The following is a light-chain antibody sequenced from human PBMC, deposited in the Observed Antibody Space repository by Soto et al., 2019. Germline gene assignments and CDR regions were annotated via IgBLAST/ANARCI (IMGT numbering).Light chain of an antibody. CDR2: KDN. CDR1: SSNLGRDY. V-gene: IGLV1-47*01. CDR3: AAWDDSLTGWV. J-gene: IGLJ3*02. Sequence: QAVVTQPPSASGTPGQRVTISCSGSSSNLGRDYVYWFQYLPGTAPKLLIYKDNQRPSGVPDRFSGSKSGTSASLAISGLRSEDEADYYCAAWDDSLTGWVFGGGTKLTVL.